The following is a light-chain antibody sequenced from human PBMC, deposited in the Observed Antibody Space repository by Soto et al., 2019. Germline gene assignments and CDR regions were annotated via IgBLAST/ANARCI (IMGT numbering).Light chain of an antibody. CDR1: SSNIGASYD. V-gene: IGLV1-40*01. CDR3: GTWDSSLSAV. Sequence: QSALTQPPSVSGAPGQRVTISCTGSSSNIGASYDVNWYQQVPGTAPKLLIFRDTHRPSGIPNRFSGSRSGTSATLGITGLQTGDEADYYCGTWDSSLSAVFGGGTKLTVL. CDR2: RDT. J-gene: IGLJ2*01.